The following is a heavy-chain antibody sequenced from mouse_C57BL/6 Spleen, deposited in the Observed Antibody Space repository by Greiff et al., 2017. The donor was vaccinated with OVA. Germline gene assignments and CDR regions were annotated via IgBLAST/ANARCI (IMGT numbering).Heavy chain of an antibody. V-gene: IGHV1-50*01. Sequence: VQLQQSGAELVKPGASVKLSCKASGYTFTSYWMQWVKQRPGQGLEWIGEIDPSDSYTNYNQKFKGKATLTVDTSSSTAYMQLSSLTSEDSAVYYCARRTAYWYFDVWGTGTTVTVSS. CDR1: GYTFTSYW. CDR3: ARRTAYWYFDV. CDR2: IDPSDSYT. J-gene: IGHJ1*03.